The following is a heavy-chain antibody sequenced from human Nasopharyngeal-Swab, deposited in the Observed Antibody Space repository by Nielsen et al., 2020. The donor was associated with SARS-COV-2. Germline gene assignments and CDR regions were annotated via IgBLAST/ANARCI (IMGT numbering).Heavy chain of an antibody. J-gene: IGHJ6*02. CDR2: INHSGST. D-gene: IGHD2-21*02. Sequence: GSLRLSCAVYGGSFSGYYWSWIRQPPGKGLEWIGEINHSGSTNYNPSLKSRVTISIDTSKNQFSLKLYSLTAADTAVYYCARVREMTATFYYYYDLDVWGLGTTVTVSS. CDR3: ARVREMTATFYYYYDLDV. CDR1: GGSFSGYY. V-gene: IGHV4-34*01.